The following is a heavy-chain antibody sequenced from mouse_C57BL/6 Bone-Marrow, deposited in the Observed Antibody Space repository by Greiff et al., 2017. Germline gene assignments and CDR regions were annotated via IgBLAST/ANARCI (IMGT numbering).Heavy chain of an antibody. CDR2: IYPGSGST. CDR1: GYTFTSYW. Sequence: QVQLQQPGAELVKPGASVKMSCKASGYTFTSYWITWVKQRPGQGLAWIGDIYPGSGSTNYNEKFKSKATLTVDTSSSTAYMQLSSLTSEDSAVYYCARRGDPNAMDYWGQGTSVTVSS. J-gene: IGHJ4*01. CDR3: ARRGDPNAMDY. V-gene: IGHV1-55*01.